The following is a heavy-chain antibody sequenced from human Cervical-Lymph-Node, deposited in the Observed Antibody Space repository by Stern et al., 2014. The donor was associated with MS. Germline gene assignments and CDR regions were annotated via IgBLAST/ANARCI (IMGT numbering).Heavy chain of an antibody. CDR2: ISYDGRDK. CDR3: AKGGSGSYLD. J-gene: IGHJ4*02. D-gene: IGHD1-26*01. Sequence: QVQLVQSGGGVVQPGRSLRLSCAASGFVFRRYALHWLRQAPGKGLEWVALISYDGRDKYYTDSVKGRFTVSRDNSNNTVDLEMNSLRLEDTAVYYCAKGGSGSYLDWGQGSLVTVSS. V-gene: IGHV3-30*04. CDR1: GFVFRRYA.